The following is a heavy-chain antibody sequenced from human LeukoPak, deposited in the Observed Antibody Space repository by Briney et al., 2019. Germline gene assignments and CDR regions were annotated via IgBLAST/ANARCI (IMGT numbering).Heavy chain of an antibody. V-gene: IGHV4-59*04. Sequence: SETLSLTFTVSGGSISNYYWSWIRQPPGKALEWIGYIYYSGSTYYNPSLKSRVTISVDTSKNQFSLKLSSVTAADTAVYYCARHRKNTVTTPLQWGQGTLVTVSS. D-gene: IGHD4-11*01. CDR1: GGSISNYY. J-gene: IGHJ4*02. CDR2: IYYSGST. CDR3: ARHRKNTVTTPLQ.